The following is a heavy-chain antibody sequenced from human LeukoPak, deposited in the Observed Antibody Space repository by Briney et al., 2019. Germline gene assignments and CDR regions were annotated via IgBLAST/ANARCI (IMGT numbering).Heavy chain of an antibody. J-gene: IGHJ4*02. V-gene: IGHV3-74*01. CDR2: INDDGSAT. CDR3: AREILAPGKTHDY. Sequence: PGGSLRLSCAASGFTFSNAWMCWVRQVPGKGLVWVSRINDDGSATFYADSVKGRFTISRDNAKNTLFLQINSLRAEDTAVYYCAREILAPGKTHDYWGQGTLVTVSS. CDR1: GFTFSNAW.